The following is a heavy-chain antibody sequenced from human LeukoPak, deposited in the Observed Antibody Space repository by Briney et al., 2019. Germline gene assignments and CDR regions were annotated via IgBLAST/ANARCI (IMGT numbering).Heavy chain of an antibody. D-gene: IGHD5-24*01. CDR2: IDDSEST. CDR1: GGSVSSGSYF. Sequence: SETLSRTGTGSGGSVSSGSYFWSWIRQPPGKGREWIGYIDDSESTNYNPSLKSRVPISVDTSKNPFSLKLSSVTAADTAVYYCARGPYRRQIDYWGQGTLVTVSS. CDR3: ARGPYRRQIDY. V-gene: IGHV4-61*01. J-gene: IGHJ4*02.